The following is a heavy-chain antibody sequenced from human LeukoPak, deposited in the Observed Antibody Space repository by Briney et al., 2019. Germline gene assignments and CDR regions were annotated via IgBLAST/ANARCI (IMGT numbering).Heavy chain of an antibody. CDR3: ARGMRIFGVVNTFDY. D-gene: IGHD3-3*01. CDR2: MNPSSGNT. J-gene: IGHJ4*02. CDR1: GYTFTSYD. Sequence: ASVKVSCKASGYTFTSYDINWVRQATGQGLEWMGWMNPSSGNTNYAQKLQGRVTMTTDTSTSTAYMELRSLRSDDTAVYYCARGMRIFGVVNTFDYWGQGTLVTVSS. V-gene: IGHV1-8*01.